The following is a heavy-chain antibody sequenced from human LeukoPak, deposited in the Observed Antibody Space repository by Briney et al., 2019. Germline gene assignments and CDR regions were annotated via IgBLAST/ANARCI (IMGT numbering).Heavy chain of an antibody. Sequence: GGSLRLSCAASGFTFSSYAITWVRQAPGKGLEWVSGISASGVSTYYADSVKGHFTISRDNSKNTLYLQMNSLRAEDTAVYYCAKEGDYYNSIVPNYWGQGTLVTVSS. CDR1: GFTFSSYA. D-gene: IGHD3-22*01. CDR3: AKEGDYYNSIVPNY. CDR2: ISASGVST. V-gene: IGHV3-23*01. J-gene: IGHJ4*02.